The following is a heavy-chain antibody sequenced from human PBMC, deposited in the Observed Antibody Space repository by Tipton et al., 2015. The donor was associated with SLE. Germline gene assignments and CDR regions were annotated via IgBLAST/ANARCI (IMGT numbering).Heavy chain of an antibody. Sequence: QSGAEVKKPGASVKVSCKASGYTFNSYGISWVRQAPGQGPEWMGWISTYNGNTKYAQRVQGRVSMTRDTSTTTAYMELRSLRSDDTAVDYCAGVGDQRLYYYASVDVWGKGIAVTVSS. V-gene: IGHV1-18*01. D-gene: IGHD2-21*02. CDR3: AGVGDQRLYYYASVDV. CDR2: ISTYNGNT. J-gene: IGHJ6*03. CDR1: GYTFNSYG.